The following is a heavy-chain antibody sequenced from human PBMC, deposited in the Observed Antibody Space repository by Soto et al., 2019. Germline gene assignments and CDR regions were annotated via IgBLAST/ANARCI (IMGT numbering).Heavy chain of an antibody. CDR3: ARSRGDSSSWSSAFDI. CDR1: GGPISSGGYY. D-gene: IGHD6-13*01. V-gene: IGHV4-31*03. J-gene: IGHJ3*02. Sequence: LSLTCTVSGGPISSGGYYWSWTRQHPGKGLEWIGYIYYSGSTYYNPSLKSRVTISVDTSKNQFSLKLSSVTAADTAVYYCARSRGDSSSWSSAFDIWGQGTMVTVSS. CDR2: IYYSGST.